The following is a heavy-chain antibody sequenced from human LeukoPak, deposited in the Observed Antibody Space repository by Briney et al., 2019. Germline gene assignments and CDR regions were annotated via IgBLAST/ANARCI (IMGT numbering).Heavy chain of an antibody. V-gene: IGHV4-4*09. D-gene: IGHD1-26*01. CDR3: ARLGSYHDF. Sequence: LETLSLTCTVSGASIRNYYWSWIRQTPEKGLEWMGYIHATGGSNYYPSLKSRLTVSIDTSRNQLSLKLTSVTAADTAVYFCARLGSYHDFWGQGALVTVSS. CDR1: GASIRNYY. J-gene: IGHJ4*02. CDR2: IHATGGS.